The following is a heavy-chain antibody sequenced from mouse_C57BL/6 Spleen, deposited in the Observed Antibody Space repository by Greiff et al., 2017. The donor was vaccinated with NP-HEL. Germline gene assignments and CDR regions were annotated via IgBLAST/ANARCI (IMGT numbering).Heavy chain of an antibody. D-gene: IGHD2-4*01. J-gene: IGHJ3*01. Sequence: VQLQQSGAELVKPGASVKISCKASGYAFSSYWMNWVKQRPGKGLEWIGQIYPGDGDTNYNGKFKGKATLTADKSASTAYMQLSSLTSEDSAVYFCARGGYDYDGPAWFAYWGQRTLVTVSA. CDR1: GYAFSSYW. CDR2: IYPGDGDT. CDR3: ARGGYDYDGPAWFAY. V-gene: IGHV1-80*01.